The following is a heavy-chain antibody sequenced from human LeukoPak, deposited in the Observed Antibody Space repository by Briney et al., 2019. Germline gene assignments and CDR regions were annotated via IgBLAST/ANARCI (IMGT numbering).Heavy chain of an antibody. CDR1: GGSFSGYY. Sequence: PSETLSLTCAVYGGSFSGYYWSWIRQPPGKGLEWIGEINHSGSTNYNPSLKSRVTISVDTSKNQFSLKLSSVTAADTAVYYCARAGGYGGNPYFDYWGQGTLVTVSS. D-gene: IGHD4-23*01. CDR2: INHSGST. J-gene: IGHJ4*02. CDR3: ARAGGYGGNPYFDY. V-gene: IGHV4-34*01.